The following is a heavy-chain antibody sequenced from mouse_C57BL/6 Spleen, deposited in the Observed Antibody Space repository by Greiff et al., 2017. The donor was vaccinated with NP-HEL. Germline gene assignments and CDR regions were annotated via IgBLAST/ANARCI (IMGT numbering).Heavy chain of an antibody. Sequence: EVKLQESGGDLVKPGGSLKLSCAASGFTFSSYGMSWVRQTPDKRLEWVATISSGGSYTYYPDSVKGRFTISSDNAKNTLYLQMSSLKSEDTAMYYCARLGRWYFDVWGTGTTVTVSS. V-gene: IGHV5-6*01. CDR1: GFTFSSYG. CDR3: ARLGRWYFDV. J-gene: IGHJ1*03. D-gene: IGHD4-1*01. CDR2: ISSGGSYT.